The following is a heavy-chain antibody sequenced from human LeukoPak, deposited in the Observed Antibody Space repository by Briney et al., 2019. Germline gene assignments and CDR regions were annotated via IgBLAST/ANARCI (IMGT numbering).Heavy chain of an antibody. CDR1: GYTFTSYG. CDR2: IGAYNGNT. V-gene: IGHV1-18*01. D-gene: IGHD4-17*01. J-gene: IGHJ5*02. CDR3: ARDGDYGDYETMIWGFDP. Sequence: GASVKVSCKASGYTFTSYGISWVRQAPGQGLEWMGWIGAYNGNTNYAQKLQGRVTMTTDTSTSTAYMELRSLRSDDTAVYYCARDGDYGDYETMIWGFDPWGQGTLVTVSS.